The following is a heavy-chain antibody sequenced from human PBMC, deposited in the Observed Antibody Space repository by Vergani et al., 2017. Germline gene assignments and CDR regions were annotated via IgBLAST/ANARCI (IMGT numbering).Heavy chain of an antibody. V-gene: IGHV3-30*18. J-gene: IGHJ6*02. CDR3: AKDGRGAEMATIPIYYYYGMDV. Sequence: QVQLVESGGGVVQPGRSLRLSCAASGFTFSSYGMHWVRQAPGKGLEWVAVISYDGSNKYYADSVKGRFTISRDNSKNTLYLQMNSLRAEDTAVYYCAKDGRGAEMATIPIYYYYGMDVWGQGTTVTVSS. CDR2: ISYDGSNK. D-gene: IGHD5-24*01. CDR1: GFTFSSYG.